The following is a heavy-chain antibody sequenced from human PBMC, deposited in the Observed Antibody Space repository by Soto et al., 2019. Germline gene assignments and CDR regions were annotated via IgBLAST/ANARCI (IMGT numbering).Heavy chain of an antibody. D-gene: IGHD3-10*01. CDR1: GFTFSNYA. V-gene: IGHV3-23*01. CDR3: AKRAFYGSGIPNYYGMDV. Sequence: EVHLLESGGGLVQPVGSLRLSCAASGFTFSNYAMTWVRQAPGKGLEWVSVISGTGGGTNNADSAKGRFTTSRDNSKNTLYLQMNSLRAEDTAVYYCAKRAFYGSGIPNYYGMDVWGQGTAVTVSS. CDR2: ISGTGGGT. J-gene: IGHJ6*02.